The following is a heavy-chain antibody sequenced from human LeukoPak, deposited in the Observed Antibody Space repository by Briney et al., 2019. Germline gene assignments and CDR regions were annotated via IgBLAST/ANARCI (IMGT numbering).Heavy chain of an antibody. V-gene: IGHV3-66*01. J-gene: IGHJ4*02. Sequence: GGSLRLSCAASGFTVSSSYMSWVRQAPGKGLEWVSVTYSGGSTYFADSVKGRFTISRDSSKNTLSLQMNSLRAEDTAVYYCANYRSRYSGYENWGQGTLVTVSS. CDR3: ANYRSRYSGYEN. CDR1: GFTVSSSY. D-gene: IGHD1-26*01. CDR2: TYSGGST.